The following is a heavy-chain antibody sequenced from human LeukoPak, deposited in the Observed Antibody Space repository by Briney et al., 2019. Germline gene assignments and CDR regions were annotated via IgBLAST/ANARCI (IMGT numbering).Heavy chain of an antibody. CDR1: GFTLSNYA. Sequence: GGSLRLSCAASGFTLSNYAMNWVRQAPGKGLEWVSSINGSGDKTYYADSVKGRFTISRDNSKNTLYLQMNSLRAEDTAVYYCAKDGFMVRGVRQHDTHDYWGQGTLVTVSS. CDR2: INGSGDKT. V-gene: IGHV3-23*01. J-gene: IGHJ4*02. D-gene: IGHD3-10*01. CDR3: AKDGFMVRGVRQHDTHDY.